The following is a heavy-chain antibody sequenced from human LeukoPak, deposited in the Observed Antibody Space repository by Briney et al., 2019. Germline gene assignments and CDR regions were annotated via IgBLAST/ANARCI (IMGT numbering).Heavy chain of an antibody. CDR1: GGTFSSYA. Sequence: SVKVSCKASGGTFSSYAISWVRQAPGQGLEWMGGIIPIFGTANYAQKFQGRVTITTDESTSTAYMELSSLRSEDTAVYYCAREGSTYCSSTSCYLAYYCMDVWGKGTTVTVSS. CDR2: IIPIFGTA. CDR3: AREGSTYCSSTSCYLAYYCMDV. V-gene: IGHV1-69*05. D-gene: IGHD2-2*01. J-gene: IGHJ6*03.